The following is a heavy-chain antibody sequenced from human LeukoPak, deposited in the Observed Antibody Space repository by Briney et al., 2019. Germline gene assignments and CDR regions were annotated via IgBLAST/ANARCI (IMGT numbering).Heavy chain of an antibody. J-gene: IGHJ5*02. Sequence: GGSLRLSCAASGLIVSNNYMTWVRQAPGRGLEWVSVLYSGGSTLYTASVKGRFTISRDKSKNTLYLQMNSLRVEDTAVYYCAKVGWSEMAPAGRVLSWFDPWGHGTLVTVSS. CDR1: GLIVSNNY. D-gene: IGHD5-24*01. CDR2: LYSGGST. CDR3: AKVGWSEMAPAGRVLSWFDP. V-gene: IGHV3-66*01.